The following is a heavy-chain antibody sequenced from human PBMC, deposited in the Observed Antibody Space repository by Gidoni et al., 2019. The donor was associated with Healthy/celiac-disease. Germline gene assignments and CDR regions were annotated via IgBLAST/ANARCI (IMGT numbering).Heavy chain of an antibody. CDR3: ARGGQITMVHETWRFDY. CDR2: INPSGGST. CDR1: GYTFTSYY. Sequence: QVQLVQSGAEVKKPGASVKVSCKASGYTFTSYYMHWVRQAPGQGLEWMGIINPSGGSTSYAQKFQGRVTMTRDTSTSTVYMELSSLRSEDTAVYYCARGGQITMVHETWRFDYWGQGTLVTVSS. V-gene: IGHV1-46*03. J-gene: IGHJ4*02. D-gene: IGHD3-10*01.